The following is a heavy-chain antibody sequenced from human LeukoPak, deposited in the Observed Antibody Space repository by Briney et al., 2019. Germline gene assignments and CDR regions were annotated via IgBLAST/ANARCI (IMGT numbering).Heavy chain of an antibody. Sequence: SETLSLTCAVSGGSTNSSSYYWGWIRQPPGKGLEWIGSVSHSGSTYYSPSLQSRVTISVDTSKNQFSLKLRSVTTADTAIYYCARGSIPTQNWFDPWGQGTPVTVSS. CDR2: VSHSGST. J-gene: IGHJ5*02. CDR1: GGSTNSSSYY. CDR3: ARGSIPTQNWFDP. D-gene: IGHD2-2*01. V-gene: IGHV4-39*07.